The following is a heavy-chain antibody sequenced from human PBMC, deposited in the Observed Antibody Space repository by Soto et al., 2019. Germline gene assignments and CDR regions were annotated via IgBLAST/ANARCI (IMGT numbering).Heavy chain of an antibody. J-gene: IGHJ6*04. CDR3: ARGLRGSSSWYGTMDV. CDR2: MNPNSGNT. V-gene: IGHV1-8*02. D-gene: IGHD6-13*01. CDR1: GYTFTSYD. Sequence: ASVKVSCKASGYTFTSYDINWVRQATGQGLEWMGWMNPNSGNTGYAQKFQGRVTMTRNTSISTAYMELSSLRSEDTAVYYCARGLRGSSSWYGTMDVWGKGTTVTVYS.